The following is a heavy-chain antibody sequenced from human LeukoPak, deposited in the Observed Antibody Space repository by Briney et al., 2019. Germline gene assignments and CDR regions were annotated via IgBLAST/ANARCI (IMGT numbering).Heavy chain of an antibody. J-gene: IGHJ4*02. CDR3: ARDYGEYYYDSSGYYGGFDY. CDR1: GFTFSSYW. Sequence: QPGGSLRLSCAASGFTFSSYWMHWVRQAPGKGLVWVSRINSDGSSTSYADSVKGRFTISRDNAKNTLYLQMNSLRAEDTAVYYCARDYGEYYYDSSGYYGGFDYWGQGTLVTVSS. D-gene: IGHD3-22*01. CDR2: INSDGSST. V-gene: IGHV3-74*01.